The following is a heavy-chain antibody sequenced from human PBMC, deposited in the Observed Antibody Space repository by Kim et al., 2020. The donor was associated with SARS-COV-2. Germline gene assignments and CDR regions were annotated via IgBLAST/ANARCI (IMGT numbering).Heavy chain of an antibody. Sequence: GGSLRLSCAASGLTVTSNHMTWIRQAPWKGLEWVSVIFRGGSTYYAASVQGRFTISRDYSTNTLSLQMNSLRVEDTAIYYCARDPVGDGYSFFDLWGQGTLVTVSS. CDR3: ARDPVGDGYSFFDL. V-gene: IGHV3-53*01. J-gene: IGHJ4*02. D-gene: IGHD4-4*01. CDR2: IFRGGST. CDR1: GLTVTSNH.